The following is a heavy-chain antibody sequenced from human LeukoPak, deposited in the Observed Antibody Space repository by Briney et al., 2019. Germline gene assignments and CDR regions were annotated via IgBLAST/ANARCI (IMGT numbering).Heavy chain of an antibody. CDR1: GNTFTSFH. V-gene: IGHV1-46*01. CDR3: ARESPSTFYFDY. CDR2: IKVYGDTT. Sequence: GASVKVSCKASGNTFTSFHIHWVRQAPGQGLEYMGIIKVYGDTTIYAQRFQGRITMIRDTSTSTVYMELSSLNSEDTAVYYCARESPSTFYFDYWGQGTLVTVSS. D-gene: IGHD1-1*01. J-gene: IGHJ4*02.